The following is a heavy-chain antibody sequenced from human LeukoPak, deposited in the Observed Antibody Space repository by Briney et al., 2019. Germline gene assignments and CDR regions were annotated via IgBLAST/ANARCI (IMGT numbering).Heavy chain of an antibody. CDR1: GGSFSGYY. J-gene: IGHJ5*02. V-gene: IGHV4-34*01. CDR2: INHSGST. CDR3: ARGGGYNWFDP. Sequence: SETLSLTWAVYGGSFSGYYWSWIRQPPGKGLEWIGEINHSGSTNYNPTLKSRVTISVDTSTNQFSLKLRSVTAADTAVYYCARGGGYNWFDPWGQGTLVTVSS.